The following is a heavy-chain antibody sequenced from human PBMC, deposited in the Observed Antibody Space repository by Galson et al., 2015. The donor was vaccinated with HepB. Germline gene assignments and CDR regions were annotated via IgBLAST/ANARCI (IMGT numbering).Heavy chain of an antibody. J-gene: IGHJ2*01. D-gene: IGHD3-10*01. CDR3: ARVYFGSGSSSAYWYFDL. CDR1: AFTFSGYT. Sequence: SLRLSCAASAFTFSGYTMNWVRQAPGKGLESVSYISSTGTTMYYADSAKGRFTISRDNAQNSLYLQMNSLRDEDTAVYYCARVYFGSGSSSAYWYFDLWGRGALATVSS. V-gene: IGHV3-48*02. CDR2: ISSTGTTM.